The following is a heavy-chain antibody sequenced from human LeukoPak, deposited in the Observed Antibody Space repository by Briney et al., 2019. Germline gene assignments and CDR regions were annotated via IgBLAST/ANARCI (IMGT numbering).Heavy chain of an antibody. CDR1: GGSISSGGYY. CDR2: IYYSGST. CDR3: ARETGTRSFDY. Sequence: SETLSLTCTVSGGSISSGGYYWSRIRQHPGKGLEWIGYIYYSGSTYYSPSLKSRVTISVDTSKNQFSLKLSSVTAADTAVYYCARETGTRSFDYWGQGTLVTVSS. D-gene: IGHD7-27*01. J-gene: IGHJ4*02. V-gene: IGHV4-31*03.